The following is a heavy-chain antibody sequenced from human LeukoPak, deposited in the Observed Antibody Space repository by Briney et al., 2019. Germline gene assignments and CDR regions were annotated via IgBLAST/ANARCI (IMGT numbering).Heavy chain of an antibody. CDR3: AKSGPDSSGYLTEAFYYY. D-gene: IGHD3-22*01. CDR1: GFTFSSYD. CDR2: ISRSGGTN. J-gene: IGHJ4*02. Sequence: GGSLRLSCAASGFTFSSYDMSWVRQAPGKGLEWISEISRSGGTNYYADSVKGRTIISSDTSKNTLHLQMNRTSADATAEYYSAKSGPDSSGYLTEAFYYYWGQGTLVTVSS. V-gene: IGHV3-23*01.